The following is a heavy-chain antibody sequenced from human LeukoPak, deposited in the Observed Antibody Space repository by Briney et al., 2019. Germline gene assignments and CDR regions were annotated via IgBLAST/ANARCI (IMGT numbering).Heavy chain of an antibody. CDR1: GFTFRTYA. CDR3: AKISSSAEPNFDY. J-gene: IGHJ4*02. D-gene: IGHD1-14*01. CDR2: IWPDGSKK. V-gene: IGHV3-30*02. Sequence: GGSLRLSCAASGFTFRTYAMHWVHQAPAKGLAWVAFIWPDGSKKFYADSVKGRFTISRDNSNHTLYLQMNSLRPEDTALYFCAKISSSAEPNFDYWGQGILLTVSS.